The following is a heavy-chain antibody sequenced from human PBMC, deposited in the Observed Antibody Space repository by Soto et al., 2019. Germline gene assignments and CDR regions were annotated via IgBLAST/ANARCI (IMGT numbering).Heavy chain of an antibody. J-gene: IGHJ6*02. D-gene: IGHD3-9*01. CDR1: GGSISSSNW. Sequence: SETLSLTCAVSGGSISSSNWWSWVRQPPGKGLEWIGEIYHSGSTNYNPSPKSRVTISVDKSKNQFSLKLSSVTAADTAVYYCARDLPYDILTGYNYYYYGMDVWGQGTTVTVSS. CDR2: IYHSGST. V-gene: IGHV4-4*02. CDR3: ARDLPYDILTGYNYYYYGMDV.